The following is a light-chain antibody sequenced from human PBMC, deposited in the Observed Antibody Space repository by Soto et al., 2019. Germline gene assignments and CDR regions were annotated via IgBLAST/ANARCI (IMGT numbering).Light chain of an antibody. CDR1: QTINSW. CDR2: KAS. Sequence: DIQLTQSPSTLSASVGDRVTITCRASQTINSWLAWYQQKPGKAPKVLIYKASSLESGVPSRFSGRGSGTEFTLTISSLQPDDYATYYCQQSNTYPITFGQGTRLETK. J-gene: IGKJ5*01. V-gene: IGKV1-5*03. CDR3: QQSNTYPIT.